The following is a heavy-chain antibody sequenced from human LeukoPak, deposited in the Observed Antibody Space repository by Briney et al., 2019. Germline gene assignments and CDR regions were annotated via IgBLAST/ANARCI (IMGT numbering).Heavy chain of an antibody. Sequence: SETLSLTCTVSGGSISSGDYYWSWIRQPPGKGLEWIGYIYYSGSTYYNPSLKSRVTISVDTSKNQFSLKLSSVTAADTAVYYCARGRAGYCSGGSCQREAYASDIWGQGTMVTVSS. V-gene: IGHV4-30-4*08. CDR3: ARGRAGYCSGGSCQREAYASDI. D-gene: IGHD2-15*01. J-gene: IGHJ3*02. CDR1: GGSISSGDYY. CDR2: IYYSGST.